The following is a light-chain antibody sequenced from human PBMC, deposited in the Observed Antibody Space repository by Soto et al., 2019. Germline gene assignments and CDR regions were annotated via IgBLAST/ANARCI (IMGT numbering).Light chain of an antibody. V-gene: IGKV3-11*01. Sequence: EIVLTQSPATLSLSPGERATLSCRASQSVSSYLAWYQQKPGQAPRLLMYDESNRATGIPARFSGSGSGTDFTLPIRSLEPEDFAVYYCQQRSNWPLTFGGGTKVEIK. CDR1: QSVSSY. CDR3: QQRSNWPLT. CDR2: DES. J-gene: IGKJ4*01.